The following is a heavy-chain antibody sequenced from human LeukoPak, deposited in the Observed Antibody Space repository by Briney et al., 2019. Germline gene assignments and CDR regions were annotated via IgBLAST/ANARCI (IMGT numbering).Heavy chain of an antibody. J-gene: IGHJ4*02. CDR1: GFTFSSYG. CDR2: ISYDGSNK. D-gene: IGHD5-18*01. CDR3: AKDPGGYSYGEFDY. V-gene: IGHV3-30*18. Sequence: GGSLRLSCAASGFTFSSYGMHWVRQAPGKGLEWVAVISYDGSNKYYADSVKGRFTISRDNSKNTLYLQMNSLRAEDTAVYYCAKDPGGYSYGEFDYWGQGTLATVSS.